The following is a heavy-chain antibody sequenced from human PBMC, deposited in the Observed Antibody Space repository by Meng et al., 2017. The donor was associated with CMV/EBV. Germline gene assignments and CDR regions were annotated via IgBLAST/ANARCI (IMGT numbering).Heavy chain of an antibody. V-gene: IGHV1-2*02. D-gene: IGHD3-22*01. CDR2: VNSNNDAT. CDR1: GFTFSDYY. Sequence: GHSGPEMKKPVATVKVSCTTSGFTFSDYYIHWVRQAHGQGLEWMGWVNSNNDATNYARKFQGRVSMTRDTSISTAHMELSRLMSDDTAVYYCVRSSGRSLFDYWGQGTLVTVSS. J-gene: IGHJ4*02. CDR3: VRSSGRSLFDY.